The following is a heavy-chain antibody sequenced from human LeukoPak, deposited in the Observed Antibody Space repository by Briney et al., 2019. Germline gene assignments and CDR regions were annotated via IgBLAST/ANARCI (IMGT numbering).Heavy chain of an antibody. V-gene: IGHV4-34*01. D-gene: IGHD5-18*01. CDR1: GGSFSGYY. J-gene: IGHJ4*02. CDR2: INHSGST. CDR3: TRVSYGRGDYFDY. Sequence: PSETLSLTCAVYGGSFSGYYWSWIRQPPGKGLEWIGEINHSGSTNYNPSLKSRVTISVDTSKNQFSLQLKSVTPEDTAVYFCTRVSYGRGDYFDYWGQGTLVTVSS.